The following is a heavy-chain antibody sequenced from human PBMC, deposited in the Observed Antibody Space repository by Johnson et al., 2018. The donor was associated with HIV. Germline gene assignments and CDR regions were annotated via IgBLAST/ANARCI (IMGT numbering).Heavy chain of an antibody. CDR1: GFTVSSNY. V-gene: IGHV3-66*01. Sequence: VQLVESGGGLVQPGGSLRLSCAASGFTVSSNYMSWVRQAPGKGLEWVSVIYSGGSTYYADSVKGRFTISRDNSKNTLYLQMNSLRVEDTAVYYGASADSSGLAFNIWGQGTMVTVSS. CDR2: IYSGGST. CDR3: ASADSSGLAFNI. J-gene: IGHJ3*02. D-gene: IGHD3-22*01.